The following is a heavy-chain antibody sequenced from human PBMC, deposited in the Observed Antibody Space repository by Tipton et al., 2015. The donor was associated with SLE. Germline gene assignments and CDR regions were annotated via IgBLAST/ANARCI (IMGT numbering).Heavy chain of an antibody. CDR3: AKQVSPHYGMDV. CDR1: GFTFSSYG. V-gene: IGHV3-48*03. D-gene: IGHD1/OR15-1a*01. CDR2: ISSTGSSL. Sequence: SLRLSCAASGFTFSSYGMHWVRQAPGKGLEWVSYISSTGSSLYYADSVKGRFTISRDNANNSLYLQMNSLRTEDTAVYYCAKQVSPHYGMDVWGRGTTVTVSS. J-gene: IGHJ6*02.